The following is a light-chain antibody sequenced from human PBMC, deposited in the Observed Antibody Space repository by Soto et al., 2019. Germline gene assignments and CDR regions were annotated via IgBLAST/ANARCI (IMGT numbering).Light chain of an antibody. Sequence: QSVLTQPASVSGSPGQSITISCTGTSSDVGGYNYVSWYQQHPGKAPKLMIYEVTYRPSGVSNRFSGSKSGNTASLTISGLQAEDEADYYCSAYTRSTTVVFGGGTKLTVL. CDR1: SSDVGGYNY. V-gene: IGLV2-14*01. CDR3: SAYTRSTTVV. J-gene: IGLJ3*02. CDR2: EVT.